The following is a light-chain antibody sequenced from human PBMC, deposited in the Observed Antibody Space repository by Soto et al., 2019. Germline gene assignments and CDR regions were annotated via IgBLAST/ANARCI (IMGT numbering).Light chain of an antibody. CDR3: SASATSSTI. CDR2: EVS. V-gene: IGLV2-8*01. J-gene: IGLJ2*01. CDR1: SSDVGAYNY. Sequence: QSVLTQPPSASGSPGQSATISCTGTSSDVGAYNYVSWYQQYPGKAPKLIIYEVSKRPSGVPGRFSGSKSGNTASLTVSGLQAEDEADYYCSASATSSTIFGGGTKLTVL.